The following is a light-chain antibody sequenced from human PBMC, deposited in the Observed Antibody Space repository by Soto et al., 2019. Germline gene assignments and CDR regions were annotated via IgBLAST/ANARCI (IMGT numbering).Light chain of an antibody. J-gene: IGLJ1*01. CDR2: DVS. CDR3: CSYAGSYTLYV. CDR1: SSDVGDYNY. Sequence: QSVLTQPRSVSGSPGQSVTISCTGTSSDVGDYNYVSWYQQHPGKAPKLMIYDVSKRPSGVPDRFPGSKSGNTASLTISGLQAEDEADYYCCSYAGSYTLYVFGTGTKVTVL. V-gene: IGLV2-11*01.